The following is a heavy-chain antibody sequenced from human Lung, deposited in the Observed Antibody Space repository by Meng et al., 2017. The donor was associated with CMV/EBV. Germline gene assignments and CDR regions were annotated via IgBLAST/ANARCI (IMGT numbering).Heavy chain of an antibody. D-gene: IGHD7-27*01. V-gene: IGHV1-2*02. CDR2: IQPNTGVT. J-gene: IGHJ4*02. Sequence: ASVKVSCKASGYTFTGHFMHWVRQARGQGLEWMGWIQPNTGVTNYARNFQGRVTMTRDTSISTVYMELGGLRSDDTAMYYCARDDNWGPDYWGQGTLVTGSS. CDR1: GYTFTGHF. CDR3: ARDDNWGPDY.